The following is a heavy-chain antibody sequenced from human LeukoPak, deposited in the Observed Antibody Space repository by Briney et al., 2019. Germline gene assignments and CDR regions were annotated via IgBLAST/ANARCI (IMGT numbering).Heavy chain of an antibody. CDR3: AGGIAVAGSFDP. V-gene: IGHV3-21*01. D-gene: IGHD6-19*01. CDR1: GFTFSSYA. CDR2: ISSSSSSYI. J-gene: IGHJ5*02. Sequence: GGSLRLSCAASGFTFSSYAMHWVRQAPGKGLEWVSSISSSSSSYIYYADSVKGRFTISRDNAKNSLYLQMNSLRAEDTAVYYCAGGIAVAGSFDPWGQGTLVTVSS.